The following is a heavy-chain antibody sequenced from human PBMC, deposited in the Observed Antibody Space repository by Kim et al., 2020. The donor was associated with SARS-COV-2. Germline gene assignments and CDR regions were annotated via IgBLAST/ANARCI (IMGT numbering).Heavy chain of an antibody. CDR2: INSDGTSI. V-gene: IGHV3-11*01. Sequence: GGSLRLSCAASGFTFSDYYMSWIRQAPGKGLEWVAYINSDGTSIKYADSVNGRFAISRDNGKQSLSLQMSSLTPDDTAVYYCVREPASLGQGTLVTVSS. CDR3: VREPAS. CDR1: GFTFSDYY. J-gene: IGHJ5*02.